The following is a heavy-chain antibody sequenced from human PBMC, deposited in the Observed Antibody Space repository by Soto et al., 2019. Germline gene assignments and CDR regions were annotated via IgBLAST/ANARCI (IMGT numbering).Heavy chain of an antibody. V-gene: IGHV1-69*01. J-gene: IGHJ6*02. CDR3: ARGSSLPAAMGYYYYGMDV. CDR2: IIPIFGTA. CDR1: GGTFSSYA. Sequence: QVQLVQSGAEVKKPGSSVKVSCKASGGTFSSYAISWVRQAPGQGLEWMGGIIPIFGTANYAQKFQGRVTITADESTSTAYMELSSLRSEDTAVYYCARGSSLPAAMGYYYYGMDVWGQGTTVTVSS. D-gene: IGHD2-2*01.